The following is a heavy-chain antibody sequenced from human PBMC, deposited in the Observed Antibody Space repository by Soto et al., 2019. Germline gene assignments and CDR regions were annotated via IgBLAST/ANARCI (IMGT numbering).Heavy chain of an antibody. Sequence: PSXTLSLACTVSGGSISSYYWSWIRQPLVDGLTWIEYIYYSGSTNYNPSLKSRVTISVDTSKNQFSLKLSSVTAADTAVYYCARELLWFGEHYYYYYGMDVWGQGTTVTVSS. CDR2: IYYSGST. D-gene: IGHD3-10*01. CDR3: ARELLWFGEHYYYYYGMDV. J-gene: IGHJ6*02. CDR1: GGSISSYY. V-gene: IGHV4-59*01.